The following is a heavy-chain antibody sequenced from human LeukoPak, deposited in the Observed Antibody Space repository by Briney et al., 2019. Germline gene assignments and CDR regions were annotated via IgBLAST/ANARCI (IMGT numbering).Heavy chain of an antibody. CDR3: ARVRDTILPYYFDY. D-gene: IGHD3-3*01. Sequence: GGSLRLSCEASGFTFSDYYMSWVRQAPGKGLEWISHISSASFVIDYGESVKGRTTISRDNAKNSLYLQMNSLTAEDTAVYYCARVRDTILPYYFDYWGRGILVTVSS. CDR2: ISSASFVI. J-gene: IGHJ4*02. V-gene: IGHV3-11*01. CDR1: GFTFSDYY.